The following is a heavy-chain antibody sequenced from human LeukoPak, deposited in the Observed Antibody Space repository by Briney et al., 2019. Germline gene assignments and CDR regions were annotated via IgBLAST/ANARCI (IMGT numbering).Heavy chain of an antibody. Sequence: PSETLSLTCTVSGGSISSGGYYWSWIRQHPGKGLEWIGYIYYSGSTYYNPSLKSRVTISVDTSKNQFSLKLSSVTAADTAVYYCARSLAYAYCGGDCRGAFDIWGQGTMVTVSS. CDR2: IYYSGST. V-gene: IGHV4-31*03. D-gene: IGHD2-21*02. CDR3: ARSLAYAYCGGDCRGAFDI. J-gene: IGHJ3*02. CDR1: GGSISSGGYY.